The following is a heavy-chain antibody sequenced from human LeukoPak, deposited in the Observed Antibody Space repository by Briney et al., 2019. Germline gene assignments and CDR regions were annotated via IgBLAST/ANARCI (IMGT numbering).Heavy chain of an antibody. D-gene: IGHD4-17*01. CDR1: GYTFTGYY. J-gene: IGHJ4*02. CDR2: INPSGGST. V-gene: IGHV1-46*01. Sequence: GASVKVSCKAPGYTFTGYYMHWVRQAPGQGFEWMGIINPSGGSTSYAQKFQGRVTITRDTSTSTVYMELSSLRSEDTAVYYCARGYGKHLDYWGQGTLVTVSS. CDR3: ARGYGKHLDY.